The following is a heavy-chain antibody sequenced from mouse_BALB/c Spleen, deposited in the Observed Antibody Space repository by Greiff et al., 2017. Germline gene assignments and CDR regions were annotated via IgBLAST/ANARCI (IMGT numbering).Heavy chain of an antibody. CDR3: ASFPRTTAYAMDY. CDR1: GYTFTNYW. V-gene: IGHV1-63*02. CDR2: IYPGGGYT. J-gene: IGHJ4*01. D-gene: IGHD1-2*01. Sequence: QVQLKQSGAELVRPGTSVKISCKASGYTFTNYWLGWVKQRPGHGLEWIGDIYPGGGYTNYNEKFKGKATLTADTSSSTAYMQLSSLTSEDSAVYFCASFPRTTAYAMDYWGQGTSVTVSS.